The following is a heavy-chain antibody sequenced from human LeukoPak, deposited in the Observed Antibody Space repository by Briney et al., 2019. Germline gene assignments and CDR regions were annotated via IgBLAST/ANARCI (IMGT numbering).Heavy chain of an antibody. V-gene: IGHV3-30*02. Sequence: GGSLRLSCAASGSTFSSYGMHWVRQAPGKGLEWVAFIRYDGSNKYYADSVKGRFTISRDNSKNTLYLQMNSLRAEDTAVYYCAKDQGYSYGYYYYYYMDVWGKGTTVTVSS. CDR1: GSTFSSYG. J-gene: IGHJ6*03. CDR2: IRYDGSNK. CDR3: AKDQGYSYGYYYYYYMDV. D-gene: IGHD5-18*01.